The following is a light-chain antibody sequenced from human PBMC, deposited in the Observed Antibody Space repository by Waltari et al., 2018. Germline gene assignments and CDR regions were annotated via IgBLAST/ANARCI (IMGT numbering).Light chain of an antibody. CDR1: QRVSSSY. Sequence: EIVFPHSPGTLSLSPGERATLSCRASQRVSSSYLAWYQQKPGQAPRLLIYGASSRATGIPDRFSGSGSGTDFTLTISRLEPEDFAVYYCQQYGSSPWTFGQGTKVEIK. J-gene: IGKJ1*01. CDR3: QQYGSSPWT. V-gene: IGKV3-20*01. CDR2: GAS.